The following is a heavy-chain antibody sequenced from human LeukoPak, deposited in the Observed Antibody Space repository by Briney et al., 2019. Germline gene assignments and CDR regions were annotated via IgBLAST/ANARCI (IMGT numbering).Heavy chain of an antibody. Sequence: PSETLSPTCTVSGGSIGSGYYWAWIRQPPGKGLEWIGSIYYGGTTHYNPSLQSRVTISADTSKNQFALDLRSVTAADTAVYYCTRDIGDFVSDFWGQGTLVTVSS. D-gene: IGHD2-21*02. CDR3: TRDIGDFVSDF. J-gene: IGHJ4*02. CDR1: GGSIGSGYY. CDR2: IYYGGTT. V-gene: IGHV4-39*02.